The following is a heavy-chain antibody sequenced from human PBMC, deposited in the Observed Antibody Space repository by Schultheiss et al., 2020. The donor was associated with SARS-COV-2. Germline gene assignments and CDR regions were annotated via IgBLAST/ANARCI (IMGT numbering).Heavy chain of an antibody. CDR3: ARASYYYGSGYNFDY. CDR2: ISGSGGST. V-gene: IGHV3-23*01. D-gene: IGHD3-10*01. J-gene: IGHJ4*02. Sequence: GGSLRLSCAASGFTFSSYAMSWVRQAPGKGLEWVSAISGSGGSTYYADSVKGRFTISRDNADNSLYLQMNSLRPEDTALYYCARASYYYGSGYNFDYWGQGTLVTVSS. CDR1: GFTFSSYA.